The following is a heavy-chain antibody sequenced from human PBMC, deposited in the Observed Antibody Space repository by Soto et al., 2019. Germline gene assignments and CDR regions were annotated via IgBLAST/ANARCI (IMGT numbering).Heavy chain of an antibody. D-gene: IGHD5-18*01. Sequence: QVQLVQSGAEVKKPGSSVKVTCKASGGTFSSNDISWVRQAPVQGLEWMGGIIPIFGTAHYAQKFQGRVTIPSEESTSTASMELLSLKSEDTAVYYCATGGRGYSSDPRCYFEFGGQGTLVPVSS. J-gene: IGHJ4*02. CDR2: IIPIFGTA. CDR3: ATGGRGYSSDPRCYFEF. CDR1: GGTFSSND. V-gene: IGHV1-69*05.